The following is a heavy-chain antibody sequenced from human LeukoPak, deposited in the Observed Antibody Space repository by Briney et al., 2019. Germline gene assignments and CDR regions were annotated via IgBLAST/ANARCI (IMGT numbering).Heavy chain of an antibody. V-gene: IGHV1-69*13. Sequence: ASVKVSCKASGGTFSSYAISWVRQAPGQGLEWMGGIIPIFGTTIYAQKFQGRVTITADESTSTAYMELSSLRSEDTAVYYCARSLVLMVYAKSMYWFDPWGQGTLVTVSS. D-gene: IGHD2-8*01. CDR3: ARSLVLMVYAKSMYWFDP. CDR1: GGTFSSYA. CDR2: IIPIFGTT. J-gene: IGHJ5*02.